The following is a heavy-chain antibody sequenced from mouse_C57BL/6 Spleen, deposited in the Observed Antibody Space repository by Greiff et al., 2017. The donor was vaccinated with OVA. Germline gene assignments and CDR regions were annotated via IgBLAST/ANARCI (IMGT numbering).Heavy chain of an antibody. CDR3: ARVLLLRMNAMDY. D-gene: IGHD1-1*01. CDR2: IYPGSGST. CDR1: GYTFTSYW. J-gene: IGHJ4*01. Sequence: QVQLQQSGAELVKPGASVTMSCKASGYTFTSYWITWVKQRPGQGLEWIGDIYPGSGSTNYNEKFKSKATLTVDTSSSTAYMQLSSLTSEDSAVYYCARVLLLRMNAMDYWGQGTSVTVSS. V-gene: IGHV1-55*01.